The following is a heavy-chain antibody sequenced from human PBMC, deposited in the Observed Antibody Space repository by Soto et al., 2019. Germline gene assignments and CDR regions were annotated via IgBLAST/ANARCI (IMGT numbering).Heavy chain of an antibody. CDR3: AKARYDFWSGYYTFDDY. CDR1: GFTFSSYG. Sequence: GGSLRLSCAASGFTFSSYGMHWVRQAPGKGLEWVAVISYDGSNKYYADSVKGRFTISRDNSKNTLYLQMNSLRAEDTAVYYCAKARYDFWSGYYTFDDYWGQGTLVTVSS. D-gene: IGHD3-3*01. J-gene: IGHJ4*02. V-gene: IGHV3-30*18. CDR2: ISYDGSNK.